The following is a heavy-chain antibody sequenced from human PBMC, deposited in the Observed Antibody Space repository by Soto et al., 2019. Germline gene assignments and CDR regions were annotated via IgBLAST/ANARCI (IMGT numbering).Heavy chain of an antibody. CDR1: GFTFSNAW. Sequence: GGSLRLSCAASGFTFSNAWMSWVRQAPGKGLEWVGRIKSKTDGGTTDYAAPVKGRFTISRDDSKNTLYLQMNSLKTEDTAVYYCTTWRYSYGPFDYWGQGXLVTVYS. CDR3: TTWRYSYGPFDY. CDR2: IKSKTDGGTT. J-gene: IGHJ4*02. D-gene: IGHD5-18*01. V-gene: IGHV3-15*01.